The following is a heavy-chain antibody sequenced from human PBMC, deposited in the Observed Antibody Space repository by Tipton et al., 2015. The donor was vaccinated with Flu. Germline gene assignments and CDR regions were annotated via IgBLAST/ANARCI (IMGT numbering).Heavy chain of an antibody. J-gene: IGHJ3*02. CDR2: IYYSGST. Sequence: TLSLTCTVSGGSISSYYWSWIRQPPGKGLEWTGYIYYSGSTNYNPSLKSRVTISVDTSKNQFSLKLSSVTAADTAVYYCARAGGLYAFDIWGQGTMVTVSS. D-gene: IGHD1-26*01. CDR1: GGSISSYY. CDR3: ARAGGLYAFDI. V-gene: IGHV4-59*01.